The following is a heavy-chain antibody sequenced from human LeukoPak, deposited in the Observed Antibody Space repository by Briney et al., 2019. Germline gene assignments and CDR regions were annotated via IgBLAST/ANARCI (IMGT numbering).Heavy chain of an antibody. CDR2: INYSGNN. D-gene: IGHD3-16*01. J-gene: IGHJ5*02. V-gene: IGHV4-59*08. CDR1: GGSISSAY. CDR3: ARHRPGERRFDP. Sequence: PSETLSLTCTVPGGSISSAYWSWIRQPPGKGLEWIGYINYSGNNNSNPSLKSRVTISVDTSKNQITLKLSSVTAADTAVYYCARHRPGERRFDPWGQGTLVTVSS.